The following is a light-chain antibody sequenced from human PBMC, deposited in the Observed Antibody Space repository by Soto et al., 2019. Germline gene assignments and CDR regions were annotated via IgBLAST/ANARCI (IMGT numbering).Light chain of an antibody. J-gene: IGLJ1*01. CDR3: SSYIGTSTIYV. CDR1: SSDVGGYDY. V-gene: IGLV2-14*01. CDR2: EVC. Sequence: QSALTQPASVSGSPGQSITISCTGTSSDVGGYDYVSWYRQYPGTAPKLMIYEVCSRPSGVSNRFSGSKSGNTASLTISGLQTEDEADYYCSSYIGTSTIYVLGTGTKLTVL.